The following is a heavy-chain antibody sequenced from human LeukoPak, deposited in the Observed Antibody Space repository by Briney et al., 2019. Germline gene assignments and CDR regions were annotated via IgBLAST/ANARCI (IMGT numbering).Heavy chain of an antibody. Sequence: PGGSLRLSCAASGFTFDDYAMHWVRQAPGKGLEWVSGISWNSGSIGYADSVKGRFTISRDNAKNSLYLQMNSLRAEDTALYYCAKVIDFWSGALDYWGQGTLVAVSS. CDR1: GFTFDDYA. J-gene: IGHJ4*02. V-gene: IGHV3-9*01. D-gene: IGHD3-3*01. CDR2: ISWNSGSI. CDR3: AKVIDFWSGALDY.